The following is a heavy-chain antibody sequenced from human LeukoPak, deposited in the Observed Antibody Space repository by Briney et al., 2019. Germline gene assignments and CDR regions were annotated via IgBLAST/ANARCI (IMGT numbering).Heavy chain of an antibody. CDR2: ISGSGGST. D-gene: IGHD3-3*01. J-gene: IGHJ3*01. CDR1: GFTFSSYA. V-gene: IGHV3-23*01. Sequence: GGSLRLSCAASGFTFSSYAMSWVRQAPGKGLEWVSAISGSGGSTYYADSVKGRFTISRDNSKNTLYLQMNSLRAGDTAVYYCAKDLGYDFWSGYLRLWGQGTMVTVSS. CDR3: AKDLGYDFWSGYLRL.